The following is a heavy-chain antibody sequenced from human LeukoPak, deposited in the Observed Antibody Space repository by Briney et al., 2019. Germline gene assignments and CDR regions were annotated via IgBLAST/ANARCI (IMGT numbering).Heavy chain of an antibody. J-gene: IGHJ3*02. V-gene: IGHV3-66*01. CDR3: ARDMNYYGSGDAFDI. Sequence: GGSLRLSCAASGFTVSSNYMSWVRQAPGKGLEWVSVIYSGGSTYYADSVKGRFTISRDNSKNTLYLQMNSLRAEDTAVYYCARDMNYYGSGDAFDIWGQGTMVTVSS. CDR2: IYSGGST. CDR1: GFTVSSNY. D-gene: IGHD3-10*01.